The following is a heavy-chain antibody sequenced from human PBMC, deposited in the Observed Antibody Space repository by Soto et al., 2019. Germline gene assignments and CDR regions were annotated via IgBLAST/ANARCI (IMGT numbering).Heavy chain of an antibody. V-gene: IGHV5-51*07. D-gene: IGHD6-19*01. CDR3: ATTAYSSGWYRVAFDI. CDR1: GERDSRSW. CDR2: IYPGDSDT. J-gene: IGHJ3*02. Sequence: SSEEGCGERDSRSWRWWEHQKNGKGLEWMGIIYPGDSDTRYSPSFQGQVTISADKSISTAYLQWSSLKASDTAMYYCATTAYSSGWYRVAFDIWGQGTMVTVSS.